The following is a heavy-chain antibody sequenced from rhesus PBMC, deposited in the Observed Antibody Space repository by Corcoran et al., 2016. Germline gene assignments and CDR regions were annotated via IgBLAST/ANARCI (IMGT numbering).Heavy chain of an antibody. CDR3: ARQGYTDHLGGLDS. Sequence: QVQLQESGPGLVKPSETLSLTCTVSGGSISGYYHWNWIRQSPGQGLVWIGAVDSITARTNYNPALKSRVTISKDTSKNQFSLRLTSVTAADTAVYYCARQGYTDHLGGLDSWGQGVVVTVSS. CDR2: VDSITART. CDR1: GGSISGYYH. D-gene: IGHD2-39*02. V-gene: IGHV4-143*01. J-gene: IGHJ6*01.